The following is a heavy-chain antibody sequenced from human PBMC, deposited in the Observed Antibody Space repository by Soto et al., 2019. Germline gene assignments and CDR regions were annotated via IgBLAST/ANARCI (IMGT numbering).Heavy chain of an antibody. Sequence: SQTLSLTCAISGDSDSSNSAAWNWIRQSPSRGLEWLGRTYYRSKWYNDYAVSVKSRITINPDTSKNQFSLQLNSVTPEDTAVYYCARVGYSSSWYSVDHPFDYWGQGTLVTVSS. CDR3: ARVGYSSSWYSVDHPFDY. J-gene: IGHJ4*02. CDR2: TYYRSKWYN. V-gene: IGHV6-1*01. CDR1: GDSDSSNSAA. D-gene: IGHD6-13*01.